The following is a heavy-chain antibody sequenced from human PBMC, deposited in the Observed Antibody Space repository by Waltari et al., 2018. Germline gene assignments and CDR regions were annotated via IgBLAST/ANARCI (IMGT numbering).Heavy chain of an antibody. J-gene: IGHJ3*02. CDR1: GYTLTDYY. CDR3: ARNSNTVGVTSAFDI. Sequence: QVQLLQSGAEVKEPEASVRVSCKASGYTLTDYYIHWVRQAPGQGLEWMGWISPNSGGTNYAQMFQGRVTMIRDTSIGTVYMELSRLRSDDTAIYYCARNSNTVGVTSAFDIWGQGTMVTVSS. D-gene: IGHD1-26*01. CDR2: ISPNSGGT. V-gene: IGHV1-2*02.